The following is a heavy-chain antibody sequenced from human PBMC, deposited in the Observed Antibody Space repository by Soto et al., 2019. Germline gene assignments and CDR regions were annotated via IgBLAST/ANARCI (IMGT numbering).Heavy chain of an antibody. J-gene: IGHJ4*02. CDR2: INSDGNST. D-gene: IGHD4-4*01. Sequence: EVQLVESGGGLVQPGGSLRLSCAASGFTFSPFWMHWVRQVPGKGPVWVSRINSDGNSTSYADSVKGRITISRVNAKNTLYLQMTSLRDEDTAGYYCERGGNHFDYWGQGSLVSVSS. CDR3: ERGGNHFDY. V-gene: IGHV3-74*01. CDR1: GFTFSPFW.